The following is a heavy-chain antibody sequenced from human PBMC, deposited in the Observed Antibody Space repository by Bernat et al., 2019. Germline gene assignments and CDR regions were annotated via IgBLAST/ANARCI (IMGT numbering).Heavy chain of an antibody. Sequence: QVQLVQSGAEVKKPGASLKVSCKASGYTFVNYAITWVRQAPGQGLEWMGWSNVYNGNTKFAQKLQGRVNMTTDTSTSTAYMELSSLGSDDTALYYCARDRVYCSGGTCYFLLDYWGQGTLVTVSS. CDR1: GYTFVNYA. J-gene: IGHJ4*02. CDR3: ARDRVYCSGGTCYFLLDY. V-gene: IGHV1-18*01. CDR2: SNVYNGNT. D-gene: IGHD2-15*01.